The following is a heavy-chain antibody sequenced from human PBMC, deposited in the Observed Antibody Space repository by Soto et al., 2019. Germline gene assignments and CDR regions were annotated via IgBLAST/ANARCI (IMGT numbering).Heavy chain of an antibody. D-gene: IGHD7-27*01. CDR1: AYTFTSYD. V-gene: IGHV1-8*01. CDR3: ARGPRNWGVDY. J-gene: IGHJ4*02. Sequence: QVQLVQSGAEVKKPGASVKVSCKAAAYTFTSYDINWVRQATGQDFEWMGWMNPNNGNTAYAQKFQGRVTMTRDTSTSTAFMELSSLTSAATAVYYCARGPRNWGVDYWGQGTLVTVSS. CDR2: MNPNNGNT.